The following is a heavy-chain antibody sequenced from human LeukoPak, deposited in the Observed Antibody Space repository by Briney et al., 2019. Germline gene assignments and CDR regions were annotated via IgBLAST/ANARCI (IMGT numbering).Heavy chain of an antibody. V-gene: IGHV1-69*13. Sequence: GASVKVSCKASGGTFSSYAISWVRQAPGQGLEWMGGIIPIFGTANYAQKFQGRVTITADESTSTAYMELSSLRSEDTAVHYCAHDESEGGWFDPWGQGTLVTVSS. CDR3: AHDESEGGWFDP. CDR2: IIPIFGTA. D-gene: IGHD1-1*01. J-gene: IGHJ5*02. CDR1: GGTFSSYA.